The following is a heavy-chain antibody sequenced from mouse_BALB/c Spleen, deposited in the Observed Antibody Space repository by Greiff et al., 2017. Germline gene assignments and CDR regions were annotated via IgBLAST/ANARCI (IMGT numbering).Heavy chain of an antibody. J-gene: IGHJ4*01. CDR2: ISSGGSYT. D-gene: IGHD2-4*01. Sequence: EVQGVESGGGLVKPGGSLKLSCAASGFTFSSYAMSWVRQSPEKRLEWVAEISSGGSYTYYPDTVTGRFTISRDNAKNTLYLEMSSLRSEDTAMYYCAREGITTEGYAMDYWGQGTSVTVSS. CDR3: AREGITTEGYAMDY. V-gene: IGHV5-9-4*01. CDR1: GFTFSSYA.